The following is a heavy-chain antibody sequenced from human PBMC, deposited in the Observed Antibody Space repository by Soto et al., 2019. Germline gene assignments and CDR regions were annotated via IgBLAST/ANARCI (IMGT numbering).Heavy chain of an antibody. CDR3: ARRSRLGGTWYYFDF. CDR1: GFSLKTTGEG. Sequence: QITLKESGPALAKPTQTLTLTCTFSGFSLKTTGEGVGCLRQPPGKALEWLALIYWDDDTRYRPSLRSRLTITKVTSKDQVVLTMTNMDPVDTGTYCCARRSRLGGTWYYFDFWGQGILVTVSS. CDR2: IYWDDDT. J-gene: IGHJ4*02. D-gene: IGHD1-1*01. V-gene: IGHV2-5*02.